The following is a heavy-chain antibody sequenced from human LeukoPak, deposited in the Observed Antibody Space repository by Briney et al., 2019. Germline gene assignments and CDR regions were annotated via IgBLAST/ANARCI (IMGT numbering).Heavy chain of an antibody. CDR3: ARSSRSNVRYFDY. Sequence: SETLSLTCAVSGGSISSGGYSWSWIRQPAGKGLEWIGRIYTSGSTNYNPSLKSRVTISVDTSKNHFSLELSSVTAADTAVYYCARSSRSNVRYFDYWGQGTLVTVSS. CDR1: GGSISSGGYS. J-gene: IGHJ4*02. D-gene: IGHD1-26*01. V-gene: IGHV4-61*02. CDR2: IYTSGST.